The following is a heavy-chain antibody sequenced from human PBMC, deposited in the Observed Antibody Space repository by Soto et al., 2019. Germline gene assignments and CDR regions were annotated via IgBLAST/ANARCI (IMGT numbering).Heavy chain of an antibody. Sequence: SETLSLTCAVYGGSFSGYYWSWIRQPPGKGLEWIGEINHSGSNNYNPSLKSRVTISVDTSKNQFSLKLSSVTAADTAVYYCAGSIAARPIPLNWFDPWGQGTLVTVSS. CDR1: GGSFSGYY. CDR3: AGSIAARPIPLNWFDP. V-gene: IGHV4-34*01. D-gene: IGHD6-6*01. CDR2: INHSGSN. J-gene: IGHJ5*02.